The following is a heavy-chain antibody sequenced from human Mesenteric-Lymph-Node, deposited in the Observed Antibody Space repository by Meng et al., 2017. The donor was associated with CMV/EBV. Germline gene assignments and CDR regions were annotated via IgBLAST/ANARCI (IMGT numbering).Heavy chain of an antibody. Sequence: GGSLRLSCAASGFTFDDNGMSWVRQAPGKGLEWVSGINWNGGSTGYADSVKGRFTISRDNAKNSLYLQMNSLRAEDTALYYCARLSPYDSMGPLDYWGQGTLVTVSS. CDR1: GFTFDDNG. CDR3: ARLSPYDSMGPLDY. V-gene: IGHV3-20*04. CDR2: INWNGGST. J-gene: IGHJ4*02. D-gene: IGHD3-22*01.